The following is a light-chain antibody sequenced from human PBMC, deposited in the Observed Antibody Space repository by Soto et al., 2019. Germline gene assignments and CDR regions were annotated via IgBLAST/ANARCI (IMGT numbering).Light chain of an antibody. J-gene: IGLJ1*01. CDR2: GNT. CDR3: QSYDSTLSARYV. CDR1: SSNIGAGYD. Sequence: QSALTQPPSVSGAPGQRGTISCTGSSSNIGAGYDLHWYQQRPGTAPKLLIFGNTNRPSGVPDRFSGSKSGTSASLAITGLQAEDEGDYYCQSYDSTLSARYVFGTGTKVTVL. V-gene: IGLV1-40*01.